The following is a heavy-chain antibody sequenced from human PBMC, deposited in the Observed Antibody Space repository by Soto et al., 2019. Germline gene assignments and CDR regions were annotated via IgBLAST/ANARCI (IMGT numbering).Heavy chain of an antibody. CDR1: GASLNSDY. D-gene: IGHD5-12*01. CDR3: ARFTYKSGFNWFAP. J-gene: IGHJ5*02. CDR2: IYHMGGT. Sequence: QVQLQESGPGLVKPSETLSLTCTVSGASLNSDYWSWIRQSPGKGLEWIGYIYHMGGTDYNPSLKSRVTISIDKSKNQFSLNLRSVTAADTAVYFCARFTYKSGFNWFAPWGQGTQVTVSS. V-gene: IGHV4-59*03.